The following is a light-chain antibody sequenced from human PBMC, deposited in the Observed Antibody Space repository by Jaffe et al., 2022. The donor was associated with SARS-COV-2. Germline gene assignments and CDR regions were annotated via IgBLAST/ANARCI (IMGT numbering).Light chain of an antibody. CDR2: GAS. CDR1: QSITKW. V-gene: IGKV1-12*01. Sequence: DIQMTQSPSSVSASIGDRVTITCRASQSITKWIAWYQQHPGRAPRLLLYGASSLQPGVPSRFSGSGSGTEFSLTISSLQPEDFATYYCQQSNRFPLTFGQGTRLE. J-gene: IGKJ5*01. CDR3: QQSNRFPLT.